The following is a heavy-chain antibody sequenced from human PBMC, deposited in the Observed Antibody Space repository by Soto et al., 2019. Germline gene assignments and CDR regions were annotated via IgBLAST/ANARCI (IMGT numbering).Heavy chain of an antibody. CDR3: GTVWGS. D-gene: IGHD3-16*01. V-gene: IGHV3-11*01. CDR1: GFTFSDYY. CDR2: ISSSGSTI. J-gene: IGHJ5*02. Sequence: QVHLVESGGGLVKPGGSLRLSCGASGASGFTFSDYYMTWIRQAPGKGLDWLSYISSSGSTIYYADSVKGRFTISRDNAKNSLYLQMNSLRAEDTAMYYCGTVWGSWGQGTLVTVSS.